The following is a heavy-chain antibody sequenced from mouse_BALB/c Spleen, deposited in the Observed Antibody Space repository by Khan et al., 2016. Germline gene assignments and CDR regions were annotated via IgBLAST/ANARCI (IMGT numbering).Heavy chain of an antibody. V-gene: IGHV1S41*01. CDR2: IAPGSGNT. J-gene: IGHJ4*01. CDR1: GYTFTSYW. Sequence: DLVKPGASVKLSCKASGYTFTSYWINWIKQRPGQGLEWIGRIAPGSGNTYYNEMFKRKATLTVDTSSSTAYIQLSSLSSEDSAVCSYARRGAVPLMDYWGQGTSVTVSS. D-gene: IGHD1-1*01. CDR3: ARRGAVPLMDY.